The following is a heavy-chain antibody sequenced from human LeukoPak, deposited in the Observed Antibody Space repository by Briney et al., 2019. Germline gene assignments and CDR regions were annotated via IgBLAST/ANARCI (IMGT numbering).Heavy chain of an antibody. V-gene: IGHV1-2*04. Sequence: ASVKVSRKASGYTFTGYYMHWVRQAPGQGLEWMGWINPNSGGTNYAQKFQGWVTMTRDTSISTAYMELSRLRSDDTAVYYCARAYSSGWSKTYYYYGMDVWGQGTTVTVSS. CDR3: ARAYSSGWSKTYYYYGMDV. J-gene: IGHJ6*02. CDR2: INPNSGGT. D-gene: IGHD6-19*01. CDR1: GYTFTGYY.